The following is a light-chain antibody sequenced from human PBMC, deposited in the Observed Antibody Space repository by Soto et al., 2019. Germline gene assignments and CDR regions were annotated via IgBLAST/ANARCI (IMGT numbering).Light chain of an antibody. CDR1: QSVSSK. V-gene: IGKV3-15*01. Sequence: EIVMTQSPATLSVSPGERATLTCRASQSVSSKLAWYQQKPGQAPRLLIYGASTRATGIPARFSGSGSGTEFTLTISSLQSEDFAVYYCQQYNYYYTFGQGTKLENK. CDR3: QQYNYYYT. J-gene: IGKJ2*01. CDR2: GAS.